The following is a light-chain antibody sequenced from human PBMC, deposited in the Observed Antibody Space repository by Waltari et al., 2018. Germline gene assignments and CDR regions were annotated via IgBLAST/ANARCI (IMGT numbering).Light chain of an antibody. CDR3: QQRSNWPLT. V-gene: IGKV3-11*01. CDR2: DTS. Sequence: DTVLTQSPATLSLSPGERATLSCRASQSVRNFLAWYQQKPGQAPRRLIYDTSNRATGIAARFSGSGFGTDFTLTISGLEPEDFAVYYCQQRSNWPLTFGGGTKVEIK. CDR1: QSVRNF. J-gene: IGKJ4*01.